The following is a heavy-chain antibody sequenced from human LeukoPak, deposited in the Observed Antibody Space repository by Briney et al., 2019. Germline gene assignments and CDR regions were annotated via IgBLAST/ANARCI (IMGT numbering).Heavy chain of an antibody. J-gene: IGHJ4*02. CDR1: GFTVSSNY. CDR2: ISGSGGST. V-gene: IGHV3-23*01. D-gene: IGHD6-19*01. Sequence: GGSLRLSCAASGFTVSSNYMSWVRQAPGKGLEWVSAISGSGGSTYYADSVKGRFTISRDNSKNTLYLQMNSLRAEDTAVYYCAKGGASQWLLYYFDYWGQGTLVTVSS. CDR3: AKGGASQWLLYYFDY.